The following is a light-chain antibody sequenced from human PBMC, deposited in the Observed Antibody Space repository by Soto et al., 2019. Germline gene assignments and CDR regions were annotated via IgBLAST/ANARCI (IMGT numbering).Light chain of an antibody. CDR2: DAS. CDR1: QSISSW. CDR3: QQYNSYSPA. J-gene: IGKJ1*01. V-gene: IGKV1-5*01. Sequence: DIEMTQSPSTLSASVGDRATLPCRASQSISSWLAWYQQRQGKAPKLLIYDASSLQSGVPSSFSGSGSGTEFTLPISSLQPDDFAAYYCQQYNSYSPAFGQGTKVDVK.